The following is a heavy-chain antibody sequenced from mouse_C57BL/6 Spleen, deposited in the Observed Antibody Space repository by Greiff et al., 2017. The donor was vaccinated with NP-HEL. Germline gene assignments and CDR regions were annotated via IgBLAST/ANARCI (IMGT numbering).Heavy chain of an antibody. CDR2: ISDGGSYT. V-gene: IGHV5-4*03. CDR3: ARGGLGRGDFDY. D-gene: IGHD4-1*01. J-gene: IGHJ2*01. Sequence: EVNVVESGGGLVKPGGSLKLSCAASGFTFSSYAMSWVRQTPEKRLEWVATISDGGSYTYYPDNVKGRFTISRDNAKNNLYLQMSHLKSEDTAMYYCARGGLGRGDFDYWGQGTTLTVSS. CDR1: GFTFSSYA.